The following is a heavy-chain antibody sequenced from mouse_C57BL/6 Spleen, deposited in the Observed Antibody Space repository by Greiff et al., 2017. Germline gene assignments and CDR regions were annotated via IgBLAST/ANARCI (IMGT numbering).Heavy chain of an antibody. CDR1: GFTFSSYT. V-gene: IGHV5-9*01. CDR3: ASLITTVDWYFDV. Sequence: EVMLVESGGGLVKPGGSLKLSCAASGFTFSSYTMSWVRQTPEKRLEWVATISGGGGNTYYPDSVKGRFTISRDNAKNTLYLQMSSLRSEDTALYYCASLITTVDWYFDVWGTGTTVTVSS. J-gene: IGHJ1*03. CDR2: ISGGGGNT. D-gene: IGHD1-1*01.